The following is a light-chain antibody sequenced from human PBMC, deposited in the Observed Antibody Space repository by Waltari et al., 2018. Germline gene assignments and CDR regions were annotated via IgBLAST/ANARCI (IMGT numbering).Light chain of an antibody. J-gene: IGKJ2*01. CDR3: QQYDNYPYT. CDR1: QTITNW. V-gene: IGKV1-5*03. Sequence: DIQMTQSPSTLSASVGDRVTITCRASQTITNWLAWYQQKPGEAPKLLIYKSSTLDMGVPSRFSCSGSGTEFTLTISSLQPDDFATYYCQQYDNYPYTFGQGTKLEIK. CDR2: KSS.